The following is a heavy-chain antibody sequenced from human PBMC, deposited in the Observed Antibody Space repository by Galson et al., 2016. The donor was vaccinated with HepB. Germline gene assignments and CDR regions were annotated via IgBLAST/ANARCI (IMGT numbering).Heavy chain of an antibody. V-gene: IGHV4-31*03. J-gene: IGHJ4*02. Sequence: TLSLTCTVSGGSISSGGYYWYWIRQHPGKGLEWIGYIYHSGITLYNPSVKSRVYISRDTSKNQFSLKLRSATAADQAVYYCGGGCSTDSCPHEYWGQGTLVAVSS. CDR3: GGGCSTDSCPHEY. D-gene: IGHD2-2*01. CDR1: GGSISSGGYY. CDR2: IYHSGIT.